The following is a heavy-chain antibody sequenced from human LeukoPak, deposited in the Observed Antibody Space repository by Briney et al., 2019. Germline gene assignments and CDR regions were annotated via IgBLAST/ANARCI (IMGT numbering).Heavy chain of an antibody. CDR2: INEDGSQE. CDR1: GFTFSNYW. D-gene: IGHD5-24*01. Sequence: GGSLRLSCAASGFTFSNYWMTWVRQAPGKGLQWVANINEDGSQENYVDSVKGRFTISRDNVKNSLYLQMNSLRVEDTAVYYCARAVYNYGAFWGQGTLLTVSS. CDR3: ARAVYNYGAF. V-gene: IGHV3-7*01. J-gene: IGHJ4*02.